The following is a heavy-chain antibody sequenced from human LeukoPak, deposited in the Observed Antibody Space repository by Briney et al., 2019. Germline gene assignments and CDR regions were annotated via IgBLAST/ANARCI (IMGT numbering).Heavy chain of an antibody. J-gene: IGHJ2*01. CDR3: ARDWRYYSYFDL. CDR2: ILFGGSNK. Sequence: GGSLRLSYAASGFSFSSYHTHWLRRAPGKGLEWVAAILFGGSNKFYADSVRGRFTIYRDNSKNTLYLQMERLRAEDTALYYCARDWRYYSYFDLWGRGTLVTVSS. D-gene: IGHD1-14*01. CDR1: GFSFSSYH. V-gene: IGHV3-30-3*01.